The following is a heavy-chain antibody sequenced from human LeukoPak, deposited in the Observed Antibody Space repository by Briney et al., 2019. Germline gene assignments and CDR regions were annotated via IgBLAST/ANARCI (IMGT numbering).Heavy chain of an antibody. V-gene: IGHV1-18*01. J-gene: IGHJ5*02. CDR3: ARDRPYYDSSGYYRSDNWFDP. CDR1: GYTCTSYG. CDR2: ISACNGNT. Sequence: ASVKVSCKASGYTCTSYGISWVRQAPGQGLAWRGWISACNGNTNYAQKLHGRVTMTPDTSQSTAYMDLRSLRSDATAVYYCARDRPYYDSSGYYRSDNWFDPWGQGTLVTVSS. D-gene: IGHD3-22*01.